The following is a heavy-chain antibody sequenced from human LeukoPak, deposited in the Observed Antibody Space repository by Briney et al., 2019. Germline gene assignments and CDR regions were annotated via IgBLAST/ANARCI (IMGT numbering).Heavy chain of an antibody. CDR3: ARAGYSYSHYYFDD. V-gene: IGHV3-72*01. CDR2: IRNKANSYTT. CDR1: GFTFSDHH. Sequence: GGSLRLSCAASGFTFSDHHMDWVRQAPGKGLEWVGRIRNKANSYTTEYAASVKGGFTISRDDSKNSLYLQMNSLKIEDTAVYYCARAGYSYSHYYFDDWGQGTLVTVSS. J-gene: IGHJ4*02. D-gene: IGHD5-18*01.